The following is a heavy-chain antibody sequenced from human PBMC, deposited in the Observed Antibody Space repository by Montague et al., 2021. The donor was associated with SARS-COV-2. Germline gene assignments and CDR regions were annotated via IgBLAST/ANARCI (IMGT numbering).Heavy chain of an antibody. V-gene: IGHV2-70*11. CDR2: IDWYDDK. J-gene: IGHJ4*02. CDR1: GFSLSTSGMC. D-gene: IGHD6-13*01. CDR3: AREIAAAGPALDY. Sequence: VKYTQTLTLTCTFSGFSLSTSGMCVSWIRQPPGKALEWLARIDWYDDKYYSTSLKTRLTISKDTSKNQVVLTMTNMDPVDTATYYCAREIAAAGPALDYWGQGTLVTVSS.